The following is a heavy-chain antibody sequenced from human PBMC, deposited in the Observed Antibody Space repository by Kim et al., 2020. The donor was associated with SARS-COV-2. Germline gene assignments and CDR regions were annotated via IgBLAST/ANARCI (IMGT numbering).Heavy chain of an antibody. D-gene: IGHD5-12*01. CDR2: ISYDGSNK. V-gene: IGHV3-30*18. J-gene: IGHJ3*02. Sequence: GGSLRLSCAASGFTFSSYGMHWVRQAPGKGLEWVAVISYDGSNKYYADSVKGRFTISRDNSKNTLYLQMNSLRAEDTAVYYCAKGGYPPVVDAFDIWGQGTMVTVSS. CDR3: AKGGYPPVVDAFDI. CDR1: GFTFSSYG.